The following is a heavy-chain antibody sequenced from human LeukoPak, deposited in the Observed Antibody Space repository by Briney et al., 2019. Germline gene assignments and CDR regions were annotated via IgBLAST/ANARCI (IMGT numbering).Heavy chain of an antibody. V-gene: IGHV3-9*03. Sequence: GGSLRLSCAASGFTFDDYAMHCARPAPGRGREWVTGISWNSGNIGSADSVKGRFTISRDNDKNSLYLQMNSLRAEDMALYYWAKDINSNGRYMDVWGKGTTVTVSS. J-gene: IGHJ6*03. CDR1: GFTFDDYA. CDR3: AKDINSNGRYMDV. CDR2: ISWNSGNI. D-gene: IGHD4-11*01.